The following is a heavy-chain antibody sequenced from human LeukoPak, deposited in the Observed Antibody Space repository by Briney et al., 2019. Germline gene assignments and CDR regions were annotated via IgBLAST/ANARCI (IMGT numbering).Heavy chain of an antibody. J-gene: IGHJ4*02. CDR2: INHSGST. V-gene: IGHV4-34*01. CDR1: GGSFSGYY. D-gene: IGHD3-10*01. Sequence: PSETLSLTCAVYGGSFSGYYWSWIRQPPGKGLEWIGEINHSGSTNYNPSLKSRVTISVDTSKNQFSLKPSSVTAADTAVYYCARGGYYGSGSYWVYWGQGTLVTVSS. CDR3: ARGGYYGSGSYWVY.